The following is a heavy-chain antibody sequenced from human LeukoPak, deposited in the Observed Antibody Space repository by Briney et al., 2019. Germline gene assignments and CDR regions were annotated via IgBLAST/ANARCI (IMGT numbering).Heavy chain of an antibody. CDR2: ISGTGGST. CDR3: AKDVGTNYYGSGSPVDY. D-gene: IGHD3-10*01. V-gene: IGHV3-23*01. Sequence: PGGSLRLSCAASGFTFSSYAMTWVRQAPGKGLEWVSAISGTGGSTYYADSVKGRFTISRDNSKNTLYLQMNSLRAEDTAVYYCAKDVGTNYYGSGSPVDYWGQGTLVTVSS. J-gene: IGHJ4*02. CDR1: GFTFSSYA.